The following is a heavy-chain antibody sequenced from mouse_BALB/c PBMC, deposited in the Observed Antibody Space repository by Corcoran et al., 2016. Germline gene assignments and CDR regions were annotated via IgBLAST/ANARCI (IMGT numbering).Heavy chain of an antibody. CDR3: ARFYYGGNYWYFDV. CDR2: FYPGGGYT. V-gene: IGHV1-63*02. D-gene: IGHD1-1*01. J-gene: IGHJ1*01. Sequence: QVQLQQSGTELVRPGTSVKISCKASGYTFTNYWLGWVKQRPGHGLEWIGDFYPGGGYTHYNEKFNVRATLTADTSSSTGYMQLSSLTSEDSAVYFCARFYYGGNYWYFDVWGAGTTVTVSS. CDR1: GYTFTNYW.